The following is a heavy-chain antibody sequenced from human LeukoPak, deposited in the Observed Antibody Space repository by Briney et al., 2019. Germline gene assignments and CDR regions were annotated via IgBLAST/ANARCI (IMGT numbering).Heavy chain of an antibody. CDR3: AREDVVLVDAVRYYYYGMDV. V-gene: IGHV1-46*01. CDR2: INPSGGST. CDR1: GYNFISYY. D-gene: IGHD2-8*01. Sequence: APVKVSCKASGYNFISYYMHWVRQAPGQGLEWMGIINPSGGSTSYAQKFQDRVTMTGDTSTSTVYMELSSLKSEDTAVYYCAREDVVLVDAVRYYYYGMDVWGQGTTVTVSS. J-gene: IGHJ6*02.